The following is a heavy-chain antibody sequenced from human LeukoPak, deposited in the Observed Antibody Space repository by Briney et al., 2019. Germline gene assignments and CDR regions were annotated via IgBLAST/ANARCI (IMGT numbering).Heavy chain of an antibody. V-gene: IGHV3-48*03. CDR1: GLTFSSYQ. Sequence: PGGSLRLSCAASGLTFSSYQMNWVRQAPGKGLEWVSFISSTGSTIYQADSVKGRFTISRDNGKNSLYLQMNSLRAEDTAVYYCAREVCSSTSCYPGYWGQGTLVTVSS. CDR2: ISSTGSTI. CDR3: AREVCSSTSCYPGY. D-gene: IGHD2-2*01. J-gene: IGHJ4*02.